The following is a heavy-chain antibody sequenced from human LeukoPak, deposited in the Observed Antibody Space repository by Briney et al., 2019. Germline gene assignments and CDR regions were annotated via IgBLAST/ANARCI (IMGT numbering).Heavy chain of an antibody. V-gene: IGHV3-49*01. CDR3: SRGSGWLSVY. J-gene: IGHJ4*02. D-gene: IGHD6-19*01. Sequence: GGSLRLSCTASGFTFGDYLMSWFRQAPGKGLEWIGFISGGTTEYTASVKGRFTISRDDSTSIAYLQMNSLTTEDTAVYYCSRGSGWLSVYWGQGTLVTVSS. CDR1: GFTFGDYL. CDR2: ISGGTT.